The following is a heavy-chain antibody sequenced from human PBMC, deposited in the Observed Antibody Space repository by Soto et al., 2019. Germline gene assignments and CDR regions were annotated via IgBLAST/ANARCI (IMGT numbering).Heavy chain of an antibody. CDR3: AKDSLDIVVVVAATYQYLNAFDI. V-gene: IGHV3-23*01. CDR2: ISGSGGST. D-gene: IGHD2-15*01. J-gene: IGHJ3*02. Sequence: GGSLRLSCAASGFTFSSYAMSWVRQAPGKGLEWVSAISGSGGSTYYADSVKGRFTISRDNSKNTLYLQMNSLRAEDTAVYYCAKDSLDIVVVVAATYQYLNAFDIWGQGTMVTVSS. CDR1: GFTFSSYA.